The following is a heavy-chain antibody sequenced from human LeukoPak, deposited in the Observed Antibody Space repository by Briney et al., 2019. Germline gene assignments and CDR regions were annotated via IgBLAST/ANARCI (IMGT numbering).Heavy chain of an antibody. CDR2: MNPNSGNT. D-gene: IGHD5-12*01. Sequence: ASVKVSCKASGYTFTGYYMHWVRQAPGQGLEWMGWMNPNSGNTGYAQKFQGRVTMTRNTSISTAYMELSSLRSEDTAVYYCARIGYSGYDRDYYYMDVWGKGTTVTISS. CDR3: ARIGYSGYDRDYYYMDV. CDR1: GYTFTGYY. V-gene: IGHV1-8*02. J-gene: IGHJ6*03.